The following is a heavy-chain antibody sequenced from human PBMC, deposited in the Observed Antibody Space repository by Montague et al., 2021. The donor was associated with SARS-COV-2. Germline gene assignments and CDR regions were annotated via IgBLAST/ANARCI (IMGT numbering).Heavy chain of an antibody. Sequence: SETLSLTCAVYSGSFSDFYCTWIRQSPGKGLELIGVINHTGSATYNPSLKVRVTLSRATSKNQFSLELQSVTPADTAVYYCARGQVTISGVLIFIPAAGHLDGWGQGTSVTVSS. CDR1: SGSFSDFY. CDR2: INHTGSA. D-gene: IGHD3-3*01. V-gene: IGHV4-34*01. J-gene: IGHJ3*01. CDR3: ARGQVTISGVLIFIPAAGHLDG.